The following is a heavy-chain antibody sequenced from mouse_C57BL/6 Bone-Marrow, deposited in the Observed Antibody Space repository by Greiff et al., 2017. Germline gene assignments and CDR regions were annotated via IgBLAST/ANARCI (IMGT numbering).Heavy chain of an antibody. CDR3: AKELGWFAY. D-gene: IGHD4-1*01. CDR1: GYAFTNYL. Sequence: VQLVESGAELVRPGTSVKVSCKASGYAFTNYLIEWVKQRPGQGLEWIGVINPGSGGTNYNEKFKGKATLTADKSSSTAYMQLSSLPSEDSAVYFCAKELGWFAYWGQGTLVTVSA. V-gene: IGHV1-54*01. CDR2: INPGSGGT. J-gene: IGHJ3*01.